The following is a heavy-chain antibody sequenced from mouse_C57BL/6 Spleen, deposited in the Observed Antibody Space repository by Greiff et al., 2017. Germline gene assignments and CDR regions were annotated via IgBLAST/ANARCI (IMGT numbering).Heavy chain of an antibody. CDR2: IWGGGST. J-gene: IGHJ4*01. D-gene: IGHD2-4*01. CDR3: AKHAYDYDDSFYAMDY. V-gene: IGHV2-9*01. Sequence: VKVVESGPGLVAPSQSLSITCTVSGFSLTSYGVDWVRQPPAKGLEWLGVIWGGGSTNYNSALMSRLSISKDNSKSQVFLKMNSLQTDDTAMYYCAKHAYDYDDSFYAMDYWGQGTSVTVSS. CDR1: GFSLTSYG.